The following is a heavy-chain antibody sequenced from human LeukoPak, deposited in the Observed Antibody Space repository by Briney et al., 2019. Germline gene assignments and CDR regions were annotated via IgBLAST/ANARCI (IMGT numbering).Heavy chain of an antibody. CDR2: INHSGST. CDR3: AREVDTASHWFDP. J-gene: IGHJ5*02. Sequence: PSETLSLTCAVYGGSFSGYYWSWIRQPPGKGLEWIGEINHSGSTNYNPSLKSRVTISVDTSKNQFSLKLSSVTAADTAVYYCAREVDTASHWFDPWGQGTLVTVSS. D-gene: IGHD5-18*01. CDR1: GGSFSGYY. V-gene: IGHV4-34*01.